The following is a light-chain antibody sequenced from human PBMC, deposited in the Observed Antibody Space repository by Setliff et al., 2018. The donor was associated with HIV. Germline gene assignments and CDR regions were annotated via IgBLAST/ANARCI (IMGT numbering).Light chain of an antibody. CDR3: QSYDSSLSGYV. V-gene: IGLV1-40*01. J-gene: IGLJ1*01. CDR1: ISNIGTGYD. Sequence: LTQPPSVSGAPGQRVTISCTGTISNIGTGYDVHWYQQLPGTAPKLLIYDNNNRPLGVPDRFSGSKSGTSASLAITGLQAEDEADYYCQSYDSSLSGYVFGTGTKVTVL. CDR2: DNN.